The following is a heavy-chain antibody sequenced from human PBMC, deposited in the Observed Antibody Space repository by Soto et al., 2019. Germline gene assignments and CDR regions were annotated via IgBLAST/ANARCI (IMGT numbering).Heavy chain of an antibody. V-gene: IGHV4-31*03. Sequence: SETLSLTCTVSGGSISSGGYYWSWIRQHPGKGLEWIGYIYYSGSTYYNPSLKSRLTISVDTSKNQFSLKLSSVTAADTAVYYCARGEYCGGDCSNWFDPWGQGTQVTVSS. CDR2: IYYSGST. CDR3: ARGEYCGGDCSNWFDP. D-gene: IGHD2-21*02. CDR1: GGSISSGGYY. J-gene: IGHJ5*02.